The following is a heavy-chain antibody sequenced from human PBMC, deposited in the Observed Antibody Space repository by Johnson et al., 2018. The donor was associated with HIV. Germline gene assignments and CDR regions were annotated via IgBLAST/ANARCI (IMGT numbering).Heavy chain of an antibody. J-gene: IGHJ3*01. Sequence: VQLVESGGGLVQPGGSLRLSCAASGFSFTNAWMSWVRQAPGKGLEWVGRIKSKTDGGTADYAAPVQGRFTASRDDSKNTLYLQMNSLKSEDTAMYYCATGTVVLRHDAFDLWGQGTMVTVSS. CDR2: IKSKTDGGTA. CDR3: ATGTVVLRHDAFDL. V-gene: IGHV3-15*01. D-gene: IGHD2-15*01. CDR1: GFSFTNAW.